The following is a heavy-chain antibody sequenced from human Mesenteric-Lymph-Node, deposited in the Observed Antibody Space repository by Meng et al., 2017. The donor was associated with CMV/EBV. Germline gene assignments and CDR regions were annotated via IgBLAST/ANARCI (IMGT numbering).Heavy chain of an antibody. CDR2: ISSSGSNT. Sequence: GESLKISCAASGFIFSNYRMNWVRQAPGTGLEWVSSISSSGSNTYYADSVKGRFTISRDNSKNTLYLQMNSLRAEDTAVYYCARGGRQYKYSSSPLDYWGQGTLVTVSS. CDR3: ARGGRQYKYSSSPLDY. V-gene: IGHV3-21*01. D-gene: IGHD6-6*01. CDR1: GFIFSNYR. J-gene: IGHJ4*02.